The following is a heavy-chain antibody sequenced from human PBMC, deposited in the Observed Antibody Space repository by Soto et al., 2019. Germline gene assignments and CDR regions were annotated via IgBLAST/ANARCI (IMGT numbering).Heavy chain of an antibody. D-gene: IGHD5-18*01. CDR2: MYYSGST. CDR1: GGSISSYY. J-gene: IGHJ4*02. Sequence: SETLSLTCTVSGGSISSYYWSWIRQPPGKGLEWIGYMYYSGSTNYNPSLKSRVTISVDTSKNQFSLKLSSVTAADTAVYYCARTLYSYGPRFDYWGQGTLVTVSS. CDR3: ARTLYSYGPRFDY. V-gene: IGHV4-59*01.